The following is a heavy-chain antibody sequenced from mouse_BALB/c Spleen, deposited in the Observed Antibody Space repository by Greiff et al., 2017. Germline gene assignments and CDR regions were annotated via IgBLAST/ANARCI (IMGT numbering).Heavy chain of an antibody. V-gene: IGHV5-6-4*01. D-gene: IGHD1-1*01. CDR2: ISSGGSYT. CDR1: GFTLSSYT. J-gene: IGHJ3*01. CDR3: TRDGGLLAWFAY. Sequence: EVMLVESGGGLVKPGGSLKLSCAASGFTLSSYTMSWVRQTPEKRLEWVATISSGGSYTYYPDSVKGRFTISRDNAKNTLYLQMSSLKSEDTAMYYCTRDGGLLAWFAYWGQGTLVTVSA.